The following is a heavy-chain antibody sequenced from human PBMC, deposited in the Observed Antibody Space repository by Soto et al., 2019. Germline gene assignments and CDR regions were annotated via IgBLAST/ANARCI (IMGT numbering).Heavy chain of an antibody. CDR1: GYSFTDYH. Sequence: ASVKVSCKASGYSFTDYHIYWVRQAPGQGLEWLGRINPKSGGTSTAQKFQGWVTMTTDTSISTASMELTRLTSDDTAIYYCARGDSTDCSNGVCSFFYNHDMDVWGQGTTVTVS. J-gene: IGHJ6*02. V-gene: IGHV1-2*04. D-gene: IGHD2-8*01. CDR2: INPKSGGT. CDR3: ARGDSTDCSNGVCSFFYNHDMDV.